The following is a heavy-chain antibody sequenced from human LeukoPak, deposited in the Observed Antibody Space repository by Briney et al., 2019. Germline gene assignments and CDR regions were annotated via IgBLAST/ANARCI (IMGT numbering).Heavy chain of an antibody. V-gene: IGHV3-43*02. Sequence: GGSLRLSCAASGFTFDDYAMHWVRQAPGKGLEWVSLISGDGGSTYYADFVKGRFTISRDNSKNSLYLQMSSLRTEDTALYYCARDTLSGRYWATRTNFDYWSQGTLVTVSS. CDR3: ARDTLSGRYWATRTNFDY. J-gene: IGHJ4*02. CDR1: GFTFDDYA. D-gene: IGHD1-26*01. CDR2: ISGDGGST.